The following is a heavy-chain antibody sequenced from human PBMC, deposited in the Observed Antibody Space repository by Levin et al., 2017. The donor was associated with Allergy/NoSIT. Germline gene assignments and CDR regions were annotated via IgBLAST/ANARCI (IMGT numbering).Heavy chain of an antibody. CDR1: GFTVSSHY. CDR2: IYSGGST. CDR3: AGLYYDFWSGSQGDY. V-gene: IGHV3-53*01. D-gene: IGHD3-3*01. Sequence: GESLKISCAASGFTVSSHYMSWVRQAPGKGLEWVSVIYSGGSTYYADSVKGRFTISRDNSKNTLYLQMNSLRAEDTAVYYCAGLYYDFWSGSQGDYWGQGTLVTVSS. J-gene: IGHJ4*02.